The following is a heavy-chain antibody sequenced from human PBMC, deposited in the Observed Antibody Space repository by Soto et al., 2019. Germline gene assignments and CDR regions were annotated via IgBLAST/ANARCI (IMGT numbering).Heavy chain of an antibody. CDR3: AKALARVLAD. V-gene: IGHV3-30*18. D-gene: IGHD3-16*01. CDR2: ISYDGSNK. Sequence: GGSLRLSCADSGFTFSSYGMHWVRQAPGKGLEWVAVISYDGSNKYYADSVKGRFTISRDNSKNTLYLQMNSLRAEDTAVYYSAKALARVLADRGQRTPVTVSS. CDR1: GFTFSSYG. J-gene: IGHJ4*02.